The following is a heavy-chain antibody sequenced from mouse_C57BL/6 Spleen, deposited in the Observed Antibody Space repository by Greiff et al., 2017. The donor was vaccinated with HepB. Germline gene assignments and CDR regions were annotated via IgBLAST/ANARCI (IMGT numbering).Heavy chain of an antibody. D-gene: IGHD1-1*01. CDR1: GYTFTDHT. Sequence: VQLQQSDAELVKPGASVKISCKVSGYTFTDHTIHWMKQRPEQGLEWIGYIYPRDGSTKYNEKFKGKATLTADKSSSTAYMQLNSLTSEDSADYFCAVGYYGSSYHVHWYFDVWGTGTTVTVSS. V-gene: IGHV1-78*01. J-gene: IGHJ1*03. CDR3: AVGYYGSSYHVHWYFDV. CDR2: IYPRDGST.